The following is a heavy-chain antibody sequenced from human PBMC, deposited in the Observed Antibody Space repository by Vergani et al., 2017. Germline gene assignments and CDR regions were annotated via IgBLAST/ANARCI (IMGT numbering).Heavy chain of an antibody. D-gene: IGHD3-10*01. CDR2: ISSGGKTI. V-gene: IGHV3-48*01. J-gene: IGHJ5*02. Sequence: DVHLVESGGGLVQPGGSLRLSCAASGFTFISYNMNWVRQAPGKGLEWVSYISSGGKTIYYADSLKGRFTISRDNGKNSVYLQINSLTAEDTAMYYCARGNYYGSGTYVDPWGQGTLVTVSS. CDR1: GFTFISYN. CDR3: ARGNYYGSGTYVDP.